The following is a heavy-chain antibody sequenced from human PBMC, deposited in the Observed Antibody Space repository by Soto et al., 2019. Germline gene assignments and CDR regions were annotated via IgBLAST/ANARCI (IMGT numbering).Heavy chain of an antibody. Sequence: QVQLQESGPGLVKPSQTLSLTCTVSGGSISSGGYYWSWIRQHPGKGLEWIGYIYYSGSTYYNPSLKSRVTISVDTSKNQFSLKLSSVTAADTAVYYCARDTRWKAYYYYGMDVWGQGTTVTVSS. CDR1: GGSISSGGYY. V-gene: IGHV4-31*03. J-gene: IGHJ6*02. CDR2: IYYSGST. CDR3: ARDTRWKAYYYYGMDV. D-gene: IGHD1-1*01.